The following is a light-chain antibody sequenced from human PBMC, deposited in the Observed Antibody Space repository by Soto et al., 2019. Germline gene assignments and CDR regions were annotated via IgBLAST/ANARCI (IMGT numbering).Light chain of an antibody. CDR2: GNN. CDR3: QSYDTSLSGSV. CDR1: SSNIGAGYD. Sequence: QSVLTQPPSVSGAPGQRVTISCTGTSSNIGAGYDVRWYQHLPGTAPKLLIYGNNDRPSGVPDRFSGSKSGTSASLAITGLQAEDEADYYCQSYDTSLSGSVFGRGTKVTVL. J-gene: IGLJ2*01. V-gene: IGLV1-40*01.